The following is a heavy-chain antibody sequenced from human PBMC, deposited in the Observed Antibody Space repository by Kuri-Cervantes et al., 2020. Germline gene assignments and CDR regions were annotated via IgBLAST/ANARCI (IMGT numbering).Heavy chain of an antibody. Sequence: SETLSLTCAVSGGSISSSNWWSWVRQPPGKGLEWIGEIYHSGSTNYNPSLKSRVTISVDTSKNQFSLKLSSVTAADTAVYYCARGSRYYGSGILGGMDVWGQGTTVTVSS. CDR1: GGSISSSNW. CDR3: ARGSRYYGSGILGGMDV. CDR2: IYHSGST. V-gene: IGHV4-4*02. D-gene: IGHD3-10*01. J-gene: IGHJ6*02.